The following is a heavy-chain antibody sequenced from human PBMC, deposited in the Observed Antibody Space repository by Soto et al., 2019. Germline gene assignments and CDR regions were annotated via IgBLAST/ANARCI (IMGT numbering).Heavy chain of an antibody. Sequence: SETLSLTCTFSGGSISSYYWSWIRQPPGKGLEWIGYIYYSGSTNYNPSLKSRVTISVDTSKNQFSLKLSSVTAADTAVYYCARVRYPNYDFWSGYLDVWGKGTTVTVSS. CDR3: ARVRYPNYDFWSGYLDV. D-gene: IGHD3-3*01. J-gene: IGHJ6*03. CDR2: IYYSGST. V-gene: IGHV4-59*01. CDR1: GGSISSYY.